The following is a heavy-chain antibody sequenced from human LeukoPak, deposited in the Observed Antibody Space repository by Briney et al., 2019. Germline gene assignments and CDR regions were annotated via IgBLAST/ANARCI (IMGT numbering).Heavy chain of an antibody. D-gene: IGHD1-26*01. CDR1: GFTFSSYA. Sequence: PGGSLRLSCASSGFTFSSYAMHWVRKAPGKGVEYVSVFSSNGGSTYYANSVKGRFTISRDNSKNTLYLQMGSLSAEDMAVYYCARGGPFQWELLVYWGQGTLVTVSS. J-gene: IGHJ4*02. V-gene: IGHV3-64*01. CDR3: ARGGPFQWELLVY. CDR2: FSSNGGST.